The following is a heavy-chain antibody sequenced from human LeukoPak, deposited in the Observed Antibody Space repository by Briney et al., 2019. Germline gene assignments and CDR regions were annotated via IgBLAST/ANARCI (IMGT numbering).Heavy chain of an antibody. J-gene: IGHJ4*02. D-gene: IGHD1-26*01. CDR3: ARELVGATDY. Sequence: GRSLRLSCAASGFTFSSYAMHWVRQAPGKGLEWVAVISYDGSNKYYADSVKGRFAISRDNSKNTLYLQMNSLRAEDTAVYYCARELVGATDYWGQGTLATVSS. V-gene: IGHV3-30*09. CDR1: GFTFSSYA. CDR2: ISYDGSNK.